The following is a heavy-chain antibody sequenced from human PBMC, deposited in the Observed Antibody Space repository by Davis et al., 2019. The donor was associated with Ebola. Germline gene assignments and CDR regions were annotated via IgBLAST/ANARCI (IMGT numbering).Heavy chain of an antibody. Sequence: GGSLRPSCAPPGFTFSIYPMHRVRQAPGKGLEWVAVISYDGSNKYYADSVKGRFTISRDNSKNTLYLQMNSLRAEDTAVYYCARGRGTYYYYGMDVWGQGTTVTVSS. V-gene: IGHV3-30-3*01. D-gene: IGHD3-10*01. CDR3: ARGRGTYYYYGMDV. J-gene: IGHJ6*02. CDR1: GFTFSIYP. CDR2: ISYDGSNK.